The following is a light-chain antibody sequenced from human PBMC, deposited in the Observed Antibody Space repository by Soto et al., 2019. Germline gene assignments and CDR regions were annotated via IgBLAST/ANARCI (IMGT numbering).Light chain of an antibody. J-gene: IGLJ1*01. Sequence: QSALTQPASVSGSPGQSITISCTGTISDVGGYNYVSWYQHHPGKAPKLMIYDVFTRPSGVSNRFSASKSGNTASLTISRLQAEDEADYYCGSYTTSNTLVFGTGTKVTVL. CDR2: DVF. CDR1: ISDVGGYNY. V-gene: IGLV2-14*03. CDR3: GSYTTSNTLV.